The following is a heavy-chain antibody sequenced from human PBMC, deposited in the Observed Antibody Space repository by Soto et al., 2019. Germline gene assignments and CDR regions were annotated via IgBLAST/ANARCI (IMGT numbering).Heavy chain of an antibody. D-gene: IGHD5-18*01. J-gene: IGHJ4*02. CDR3: ARDGRDSYGWGED. CDR2: IWYDGSNK. CDR1: GFTFSSYG. Sequence: VQLVESGGGVVQPGRSLRLSCAASGFTFSSYGMHWVRQAPGKGLEWVAVIWYDGSNKYYADSVKGRFTISRDNPKNTLYLQMNSLRAEDTAVYYCARDGRDSYGWGEDWGQGTLVTVSS. V-gene: IGHV3-33*01.